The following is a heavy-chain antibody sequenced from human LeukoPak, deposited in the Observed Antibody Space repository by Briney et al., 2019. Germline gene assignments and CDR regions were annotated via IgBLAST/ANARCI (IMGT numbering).Heavy chain of an antibody. CDR3: ARQEDYDSSGLSFVDY. Sequence: PSETLSLTCAVYGGSFSGYYWSWIRQPPGKGLEWIGEINHSGSTNYNLSLKSRVTISVDTSKNQFSLKLSSVTAADTAVYYCARQEDYDSSGLSFVDYWGQGTLVTVSS. D-gene: IGHD3-22*01. CDR2: INHSGST. CDR1: GGSFSGYY. V-gene: IGHV4-34*01. J-gene: IGHJ4*02.